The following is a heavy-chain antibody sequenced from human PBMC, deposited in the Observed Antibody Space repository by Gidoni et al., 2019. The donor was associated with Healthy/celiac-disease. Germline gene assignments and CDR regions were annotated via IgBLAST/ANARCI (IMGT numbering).Heavy chain of an antibody. V-gene: IGHV1-46*03. CDR2: INPSGGST. D-gene: IGHD5-12*01. CDR1: VYTFTSYY. Sequence: QVQLVQSGAEVKKPGASVKVSCKASVYTFTSYYMHWVRQAPGQGLEWMGIINPSGGSTSYAQKFQGRVTMTRDTSTSTVYMELSSLRSEDTAVYYCARNEYSGYDWGGFDYWGQGTLVTVSS. CDR3: ARNEYSGYDWGGFDY. J-gene: IGHJ4*02.